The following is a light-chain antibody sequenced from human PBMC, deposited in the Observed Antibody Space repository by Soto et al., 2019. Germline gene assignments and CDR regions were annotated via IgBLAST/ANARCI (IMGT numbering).Light chain of an antibody. J-gene: IGLJ3*02. CDR1: SSDVGGYNY. Sequence: QSALTQPASVSGSPGQSITISCTGNSSDVGGYNYVSWYQQHPGKAPKLMIYEDSNRPSGVSNRFSGSKSGNTASLTISGLQAEDEADYYCRSYTSSSTRVFGGGTKLTVL. CDR2: EDS. V-gene: IGLV2-14*01. CDR3: RSYTSSSTRV.